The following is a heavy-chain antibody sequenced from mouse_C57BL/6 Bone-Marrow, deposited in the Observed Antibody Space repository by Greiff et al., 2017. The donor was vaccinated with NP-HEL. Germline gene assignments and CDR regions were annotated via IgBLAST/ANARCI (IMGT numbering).Heavy chain of an antibody. CDR3: ARGRAY. V-gene: IGHV5-12*01. CDR2: ISNGGGST. CDR1: GFTFSDYY. J-gene: IGHJ3*01. Sequence: DVHLVESGGGLVQPGGSLKLSCAASGFTFSDYYMYWVRQTPEKRLEWVAYISNGGGSTYYPDTVKGRFTISRDNAKNTLYLQMSRLKSEDTAMYYCARGRAYWGQGTLVTVSA.